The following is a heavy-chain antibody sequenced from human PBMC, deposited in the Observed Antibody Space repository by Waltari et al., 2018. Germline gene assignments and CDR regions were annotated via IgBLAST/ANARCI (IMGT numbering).Heavy chain of an antibody. D-gene: IGHD3-16*01. V-gene: IGHV1-46*01. Sequence: QVQLVQSGAEVKKPGASVKVSCKASGYTFTSYYMHWVQQAPGQGLEWMGISNPSGGNTSYAQKFQGRVTMTRDTSTSTVYMELSSLRSEDTAVYYCARKWGYYGMDVWGQGTTVTVSS. CDR3: ARKWGYYGMDV. CDR1: GYTFTSYY. J-gene: IGHJ6*02. CDR2: SNPSGGNT.